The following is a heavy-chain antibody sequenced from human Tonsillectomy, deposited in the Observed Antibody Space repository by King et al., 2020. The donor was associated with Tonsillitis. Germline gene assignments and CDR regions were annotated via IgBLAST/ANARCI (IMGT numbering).Heavy chain of an antibody. Sequence: VQLVESGGGVVQPGRSLRLSCAASGFTFSSYGMHWVRQAPGKGLEWVAVISYDGSNKYYADSVKGRFTISRDNSKNTLYLQMNSLRAEDTAVYYCARDEDTNWWLPAGNYFDYWGQGTLVTVSS. D-gene: IGHD2-8*02. CDR2: ISYDGSNK. CDR3: ARDEDTNWWLPAGNYFDY. V-gene: IGHV3-33*05. CDR1: GFTFSSYG. J-gene: IGHJ4*02.